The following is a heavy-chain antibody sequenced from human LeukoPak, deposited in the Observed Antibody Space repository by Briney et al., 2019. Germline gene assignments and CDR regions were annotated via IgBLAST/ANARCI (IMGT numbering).Heavy chain of an antibody. V-gene: IGHV3-23*01. CDR3: ARDSTVTTRYIFDF. CDR2: ISGSGGSP. Sequence: GGSLRLSCAASGFTFSSYALTWVRQTPGRGLEWVASISGSGGSPHYADSVKGRFTISRDTFKNTLYLQTNSLRAEDTAIYYCARDSTVTTRYIFDFWGQGTLVTVSS. D-gene: IGHD4-17*01. J-gene: IGHJ4*02. CDR1: GFTFSSYA.